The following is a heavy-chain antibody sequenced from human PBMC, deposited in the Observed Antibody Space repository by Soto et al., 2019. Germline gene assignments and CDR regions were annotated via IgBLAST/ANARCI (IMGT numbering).Heavy chain of an antibody. J-gene: IGHJ6*02. Sequence: QVQLVESGGGVVQPGRSLRLSCAASGFTFYKYGMHWVRQAPGKGLEWVALISHDGSNKYYVDSVKGRFTIARANSKNPVFLQMNSLRPEDTALYFCAKDDSNRWYNYSAMDVWGQGTRVTVSS. CDR3: AKDDSNRWYNYSAMDV. V-gene: IGHV3-30*18. CDR1: GFTFYKYG. CDR2: ISHDGSNK. D-gene: IGHD3-22*01.